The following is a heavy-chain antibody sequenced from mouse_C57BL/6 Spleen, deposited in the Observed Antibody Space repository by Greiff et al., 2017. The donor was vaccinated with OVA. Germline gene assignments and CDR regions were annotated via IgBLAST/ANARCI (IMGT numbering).Heavy chain of an antibody. Sequence: VHVKQSGAELVRPGASVKLSCTASGFNIKDDYMHWVKQRPEQGLEWIGWIDPENGDTEYASKFQGKATITADTSSNTAYLQLSSLTSEDTAVYYCTTPGGSSYYFDYWGQGTTLTVSS. V-gene: IGHV14-4*01. D-gene: IGHD1-1*01. CDR1: GFNIKDDY. J-gene: IGHJ2*01. CDR3: TTPGGSSYYFDY. CDR2: IDPENGDT.